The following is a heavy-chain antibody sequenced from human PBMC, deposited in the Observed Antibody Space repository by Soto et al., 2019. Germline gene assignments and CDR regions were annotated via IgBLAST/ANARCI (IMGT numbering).Heavy chain of an antibody. CDR1: GFTFSSYG. CDR2: ISYDGSYK. CDR3: ARDPVRENYFDY. V-gene: IGHV3-30*03. J-gene: IGHJ4*02. D-gene: IGHD1-26*01. Sequence: ESGGGVVQPGRSLRLSCADSGFTFSSYGMHWVRQAPGKGLDWVATISYDGSYKYYADSVNGRFTISRDNSKNTLHLQMNSVRVEDTAVYYCARDPVRENYFDYWGQGTLVTVSS.